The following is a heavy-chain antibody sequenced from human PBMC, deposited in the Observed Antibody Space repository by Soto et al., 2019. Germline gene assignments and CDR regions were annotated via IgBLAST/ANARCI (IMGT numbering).Heavy chain of an antibody. Sequence: ASVKVSCKASGYTFTSYYTHWVRQAPGQGLEWMGIINPSGGSTSYAQKFQGRVTMTRDTSTSTVYMELSSLRSEDTAVYYCAREEEDCSSTSCYRWFDPWGQGTLVTVSS. V-gene: IGHV1-46*03. CDR1: GYTFTSYY. CDR2: INPSGGST. J-gene: IGHJ5*02. CDR3: AREEEDCSSTSCYRWFDP. D-gene: IGHD2-2*01.